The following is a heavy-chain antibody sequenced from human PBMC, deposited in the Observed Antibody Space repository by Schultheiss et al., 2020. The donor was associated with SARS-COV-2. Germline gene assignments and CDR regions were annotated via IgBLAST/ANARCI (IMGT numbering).Heavy chain of an antibody. Sequence: SQTLSLTCTVSGGSISSGGYYWSWIRQHPGKGLEWIGYIYYSGSTYYNPSLKSLVTISVDTSKNQFSLKLSSVTAADTAVYYCTRVGSGWYRPYAFDYWGQGTLVTVSS. CDR3: TRVGSGWYRPYAFDY. J-gene: IGHJ4*02. V-gene: IGHV4-31*01. D-gene: IGHD6-19*01. CDR1: GGSISSGGYY. CDR2: IYYSGST.